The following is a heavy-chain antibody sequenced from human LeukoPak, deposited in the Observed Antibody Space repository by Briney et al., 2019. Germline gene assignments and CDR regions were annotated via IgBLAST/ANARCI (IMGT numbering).Heavy chain of an antibody. CDR3: ARDQSELLPFDY. V-gene: IGHV1-18*01. J-gene: IGHJ4*02. CDR2: ISAYNGNT. CDR1: GYTFTSYG. Sequence: ASVKVSCKASGYTFTSYGISWVRQAPGQGLEWMGWISAYNGNTNYAQKLQGRVTMTTDTPTSTAYMELRSLRSDDTAVYYCARDQSELLPFDYWGQGTLVTVSS. D-gene: IGHD1-26*01.